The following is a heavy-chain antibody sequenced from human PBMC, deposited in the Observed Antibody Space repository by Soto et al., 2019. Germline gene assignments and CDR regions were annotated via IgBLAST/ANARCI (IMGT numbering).Heavy chain of an antibody. CDR3: AIWLEKVALSY. CDR1: GFTFSSYG. CDR2: IWYDGSNK. V-gene: IGHV3-33*01. Sequence: QVQLVESGGGVVQPGRSLRLSCAASGFTFSSYGMHWVRQAPGKGLEWVAVIWYDGSNKYYADSVKGRFTISRDNSKNTLYMQMNSLRAEDTAVYYCAIWLEKVALSYWGEGTLVTVSS. D-gene: IGHD5-12*01. J-gene: IGHJ4*02.